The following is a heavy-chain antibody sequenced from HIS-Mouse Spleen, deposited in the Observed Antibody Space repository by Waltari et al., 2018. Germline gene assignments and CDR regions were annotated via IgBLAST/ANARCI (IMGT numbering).Heavy chain of an antibody. J-gene: IGHJ4*02. Sequence: QVQLQESGPGLVKPSETLSLTCTVSGGSISSYYWSWIRQPPGKGLEWIGYIYYSGSTTYNPSLKRRITISVGTSKNQFSLKLSSVTAADTAVYYCARGLVAAGIFDYWGQGTLVTVSS. CDR3: ARGLVAAGIFDY. V-gene: IGHV4-59*01. CDR2: IYYSGST. CDR1: GGSISSYY. D-gene: IGHD1-26*01.